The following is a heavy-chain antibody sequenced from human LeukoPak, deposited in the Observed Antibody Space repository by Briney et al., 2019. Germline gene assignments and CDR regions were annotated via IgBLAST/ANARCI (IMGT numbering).Heavy chain of an antibody. CDR3: AKDQNGGVGATTIDY. CDR2: ISGSGGST. Sequence: GGSLRLSCAASGFTFSSYAMSWVRQAPGKGLEWVSAISGSGGSTYYADSVKGRFTISRDNSKNTLYLQMNSLRAEDTAVYYCAKDQNGGVGATTIDYWGQGTLVTVSS. J-gene: IGHJ4*02. D-gene: IGHD1-26*01. V-gene: IGHV3-23*01. CDR1: GFTFSSYA.